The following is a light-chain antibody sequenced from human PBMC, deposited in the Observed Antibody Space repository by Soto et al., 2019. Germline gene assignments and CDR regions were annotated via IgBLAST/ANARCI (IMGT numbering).Light chain of an antibody. V-gene: IGLV3-21*04. Sequence: SYELTQTPSLSVAPEKTASITCGGDNIGSQSVHWYQHKPGQAPILVMRYDSDRPSGIPERFSGSNSGNTATLTISWVEAGDEAEYYCQVWDSSSDRPVFGGGTKLTVL. CDR1: NIGSQS. J-gene: IGLJ3*02. CDR3: QVWDSSSDRPV. CDR2: YDS.